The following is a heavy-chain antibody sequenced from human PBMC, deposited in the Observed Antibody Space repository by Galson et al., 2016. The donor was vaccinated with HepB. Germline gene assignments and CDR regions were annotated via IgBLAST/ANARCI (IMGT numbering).Heavy chain of an antibody. CDR3: VKDNWEREAGIGGYFDL. D-gene: IGHD1-26*01. CDR1: GSGFDDFA. J-gene: IGHJ4*02. Sequence: SLRLSCAASGSGFDDFAMHWVRQAPGKGLEWVSGISWSGNSIAYADPVKGRFTISRDNAKNSLFLQMRNLRPEDAAFYYCVKDNWEREAGIGGYFDLWGQGTLVTVSS. CDR2: ISWSGNSI. V-gene: IGHV3-9*01.